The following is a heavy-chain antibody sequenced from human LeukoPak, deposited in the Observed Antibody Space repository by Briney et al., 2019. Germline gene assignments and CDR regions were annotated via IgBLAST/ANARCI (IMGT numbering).Heavy chain of an antibody. V-gene: IGHV4-39*07. D-gene: IGHD3-22*01. CDR3: ARVGIYYDSSGSSNWFDP. CDR2: IYYSGST. J-gene: IGHJ5*02. Sequence: SETLSLTCTVSGGSISSSSYYWGWIRQPPGKGLEWIGSIYYSGSTYYNPSLKSRVTISVDTSKNQFSLKLSSVTAADTAVYYCARVGIYYDSSGSSNWFDPWGQGTLVTVSS. CDR1: GGSISSSSYY.